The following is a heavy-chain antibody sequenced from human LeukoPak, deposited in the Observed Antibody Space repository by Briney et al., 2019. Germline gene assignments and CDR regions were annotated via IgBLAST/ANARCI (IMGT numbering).Heavy chain of an antibody. CDR2: IYYSGGT. Sequence: SQTLSLTCTVSGGSISGGAYYWSWIRQHPGKGLEWIGYIYYSGGTYYDPSLRSRVTISVDTSNNHFSLRLTSVTAADTAVYYCAREGAAARGRYYFDYWGQGTLVTVSS. CDR1: GGSISGGAYY. J-gene: IGHJ4*02. CDR3: AREGAAARGRYYFDY. D-gene: IGHD6-6*01. V-gene: IGHV4-31*03.